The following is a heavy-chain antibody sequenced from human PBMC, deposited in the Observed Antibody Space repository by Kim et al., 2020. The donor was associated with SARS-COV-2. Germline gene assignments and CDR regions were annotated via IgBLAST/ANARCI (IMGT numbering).Heavy chain of an antibody. J-gene: IGHJ3*02. V-gene: IGHV4-31*02. D-gene: IGHD3-22*01. CDR3: ARHYYDSSGYAENAFDI. Sequence: SLKSRVTISVDTSKNQFSLKLSSVTAADTAVYYCARHYYDSSGYAENAFDIWGQGTMVTVSS.